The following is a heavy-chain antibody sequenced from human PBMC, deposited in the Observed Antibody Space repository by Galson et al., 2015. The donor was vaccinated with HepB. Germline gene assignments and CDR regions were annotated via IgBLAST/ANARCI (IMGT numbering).Heavy chain of an antibody. CDR1: GYTFTDYY. J-gene: IGHJ4*02. CDR2: VDPEDGET. V-gene: IGHV1-69-2*01. Sequence: VKVSCKVAGYTFTDYYMHWVQQAPGKGLEWMGLVDPEDGETIYAEKFQGRVTITADTSTDTAYMELSSLRSEDTAVYYCATDSIVATTNSFDYWGQGTLVTVSS. D-gene: IGHD5-12*01. CDR3: ATDSIVATTNSFDY.